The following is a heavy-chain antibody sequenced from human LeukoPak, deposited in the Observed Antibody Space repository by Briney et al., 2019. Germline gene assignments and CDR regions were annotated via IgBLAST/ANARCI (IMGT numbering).Heavy chain of an antibody. CDR2: ISPNNGDT. D-gene: IGHD2-21*02. CDR3: TRVRNSNNWWGLFDI. Sequence: ASVKVSCKAFGYTFGTSSITWVRQAPGQRLEWMGWISPNNGDTHYAQGVQGRVTMTTDTSRSTAYMELRSLRSDDTAVYYCTRVRNSNNWWGLFDIWGQGAMVTVSS. J-gene: IGHJ3*02. V-gene: IGHV1-18*01. CDR1: GYTFGTSS.